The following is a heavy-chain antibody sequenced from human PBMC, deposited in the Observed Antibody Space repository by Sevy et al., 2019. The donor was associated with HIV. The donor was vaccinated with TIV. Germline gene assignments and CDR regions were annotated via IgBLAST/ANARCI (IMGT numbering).Heavy chain of an antibody. CDR2: INGRGGST. D-gene: IGHD6-13*01. CDR3: ARPTARIAASGAAFFDY. Sequence: GGSLRLSCAASGFTFSSFAMSWVRQVPGKGLEWVSSINGRGGSTYYADSVKGRVTLSRDNSKNTLFLQMDRLRAEDTAIYYCARPTARIAASGAAFFDYWGQGTLVTVSS. J-gene: IGHJ4*02. CDR1: GFTFSSFA. V-gene: IGHV3-23*01.